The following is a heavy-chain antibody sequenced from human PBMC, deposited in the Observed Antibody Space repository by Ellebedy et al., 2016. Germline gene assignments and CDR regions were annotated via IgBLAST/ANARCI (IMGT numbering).Heavy chain of an antibody. J-gene: IGHJ4*02. CDR3: AKGTMDYFYH. V-gene: IGHV3-9*01. D-gene: IGHD4/OR15-4a*01. CDR1: GFTFIYYA. Sequence: GGSLKLSXAGSGFTFIYYALHWVRQAPGKGLEWVSGISWDSAVIGYGGSVKGRFTISKDSAKNYLYLQMNSLRPEDTAFYYCAKGTMDYFYHWGQGTLVTVSS. CDR2: ISWDSAVI.